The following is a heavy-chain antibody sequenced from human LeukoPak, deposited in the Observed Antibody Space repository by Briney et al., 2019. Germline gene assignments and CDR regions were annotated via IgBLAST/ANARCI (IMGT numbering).Heavy chain of an antibody. CDR1: GYTFTSYG. D-gene: IGHD1-26*01. V-gene: IGHV1-18*01. J-gene: IGHJ4*02. Sequence: GASVKVSCKASGYTFTSYGISWVRQAPGQGLEWMGWISAYNGNANYAQKLQGRVTMTTDTSTSTAYMELRSLRSDDTAVYYCAREIPPKWEPASYFDSWGQGILVTVSS. CDR2: ISAYNGNA. CDR3: AREIPPKWEPASYFDS.